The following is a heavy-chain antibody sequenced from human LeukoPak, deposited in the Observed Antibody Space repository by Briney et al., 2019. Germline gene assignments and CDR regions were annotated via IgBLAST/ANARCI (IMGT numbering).Heavy chain of an antibody. V-gene: IGHV4-38-2*02. Sequence: SETLSLTCTVSGYSISSGYYWGWIRQPPGKGLEWIGSIYHSGSTYYNPSLKSRVTISVDTSKNQFSLKLSSVAAADTAVYYCARVADIVFDYWGQGTLVTVSS. CDR3: ARVADIVFDY. D-gene: IGHD3-16*02. J-gene: IGHJ4*02. CDR1: GYSISSGYY. CDR2: IYHSGST.